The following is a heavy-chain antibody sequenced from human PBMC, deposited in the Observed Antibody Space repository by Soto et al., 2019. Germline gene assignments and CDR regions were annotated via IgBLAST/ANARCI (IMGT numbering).Heavy chain of an antibody. Sequence: ASVKVSCKASGYTFTSYAMHWVRQAPGQRLEWMGWINAGNGNTKYSQKFQGRVTITRDTSASTAYMELSSLRSEDTAGDYCARDRTFRGASNYYMDVWGKGTTVTVSS. CDR1: GYTFTSYA. D-gene: IGHD3-10*01. CDR2: INAGNGNT. J-gene: IGHJ6*03. V-gene: IGHV1-3*01. CDR3: ARDRTFRGASNYYMDV.